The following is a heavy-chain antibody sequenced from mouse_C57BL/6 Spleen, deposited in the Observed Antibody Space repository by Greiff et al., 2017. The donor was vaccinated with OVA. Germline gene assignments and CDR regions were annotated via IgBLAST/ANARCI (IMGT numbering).Heavy chain of an antibody. Sequence: VQLQQSGAELVRPGASVKLSCTASGYNIKDYYMHWVKQRPEQGLEWIGKIDPEDGDTEYAPKFQGKATMTADTSSQTAYLQLSSLTSEDTAVYYCTLNYYGSSSYYFDYWGQGTTLTVSS. CDR2: IDPEDGDT. CDR1: GYNIKDYY. CDR3: TLNYYGSSSYYFDY. D-gene: IGHD1-1*01. V-gene: IGHV14-1*01. J-gene: IGHJ2*01.